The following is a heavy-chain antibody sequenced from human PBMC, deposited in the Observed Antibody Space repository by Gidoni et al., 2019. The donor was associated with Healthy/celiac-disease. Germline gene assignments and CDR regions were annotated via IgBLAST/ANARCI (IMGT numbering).Heavy chain of an antibody. CDR3: ARDPAVAGVRYYGMDV. V-gene: IGHV3-33*01. D-gene: IGHD6-19*01. CDR2: IWYDGSNK. J-gene: IGHJ6*02. CDR1: GFPFSRYG. Sequence: QVQLVESGGGVVQPGRSLRLSCAASGFPFSRYGMHWVRQAPGKGLEWVAVIWYDGSNKYYADSVKGRFTISRDNSKNTLYLQMNSLRAEDTAVYYCARDPAVAGVRYYGMDVWGQGTTVTVSS.